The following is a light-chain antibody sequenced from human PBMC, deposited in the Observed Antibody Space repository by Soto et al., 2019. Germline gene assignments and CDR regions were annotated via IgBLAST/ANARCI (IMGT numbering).Light chain of an antibody. Sequence: QSVLTQPASVSGSPGQSITIPCTGTSGDVGGYNLVSWYQQHPGKAPKLMIYEVTERPSGVSNRFSGSKSGNTASLTISGLQPDDEADYYCCSYAGNSEVFGPGTKVPAL. CDR1: SGDVGGYNL. V-gene: IGLV2-23*02. CDR3: CSYAGNSEV. CDR2: EVT. J-gene: IGLJ1*01.